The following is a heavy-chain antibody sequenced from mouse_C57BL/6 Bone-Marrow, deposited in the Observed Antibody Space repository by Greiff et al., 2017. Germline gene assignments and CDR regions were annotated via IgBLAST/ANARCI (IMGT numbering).Heavy chain of an antibody. J-gene: IGHJ1*03. Sequence: QVQLQQPGAELVKPGASVKMSCKASGYTFTSYWITWVKQRPGQGLEWIGDIYPGSGSTDYNEKFKSKATRTVDTSSSTAYMQLSSLTSDDYAVYYCARPYCSNYWYFDVWGTGTTVTVSS. CDR2: IYPGSGST. V-gene: IGHV1-55*01. CDR3: ARPYCSNYWYFDV. D-gene: IGHD2-5*01. CDR1: GYTFTSYW.